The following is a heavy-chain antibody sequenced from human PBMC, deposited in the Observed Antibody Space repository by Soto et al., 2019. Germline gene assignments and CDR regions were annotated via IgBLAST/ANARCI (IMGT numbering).Heavy chain of an antibody. CDR2: IYYSGST. CDR1: GGSISSGDYY. Sequence: SETLSLTCTVSGGSISSGDYYWSWIRQPPGKGLEWIGYIYYSGSTYYNPSLKSRVTISVDTSKNQFSLKLSSVTAADTAVYYCARDPIYYGEAYWGQGTLVTVSS. CDR3: ARDPIYYGEAY. J-gene: IGHJ4*02. D-gene: IGHD3-10*01. V-gene: IGHV4-30-4*01.